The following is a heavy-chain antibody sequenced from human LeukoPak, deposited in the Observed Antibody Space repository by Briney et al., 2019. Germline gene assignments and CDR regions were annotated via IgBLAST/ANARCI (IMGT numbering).Heavy chain of an antibody. V-gene: IGHV3-30*18. CDR2: ISYDGSDK. D-gene: IGHD1-26*01. Sequence: GGSLRLSCAASGFTFSSYGMHWVRQAPGKGLEWVAVISYDGSDKYYADSVKGRFTISRDNSKNTLYLQMNNLRAEDTAVYYCAKDYGRYSLGYWGQGTLVTVSS. J-gene: IGHJ4*02. CDR1: GFTFSSYG. CDR3: AKDYGRYSLGY.